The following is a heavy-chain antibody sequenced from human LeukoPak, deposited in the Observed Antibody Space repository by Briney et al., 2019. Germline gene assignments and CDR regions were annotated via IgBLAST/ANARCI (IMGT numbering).Heavy chain of an antibody. V-gene: IGHV3-21*01. J-gene: IGHJ6*03. CDR1: GFTFSSYS. D-gene: IGHD6-19*01. Sequence: GGSLRLSCAASGFTFSSYSTNWVRQAPGKGLEWVSSISSSSSYIYYADSVKGRFTISRDNAKNSLYLQMNSLRAEDTAVYYCARIAVASRRPYYMDVWGKGTTVTVSS. CDR3: ARIAVASRRPYYMDV. CDR2: ISSSSSYI.